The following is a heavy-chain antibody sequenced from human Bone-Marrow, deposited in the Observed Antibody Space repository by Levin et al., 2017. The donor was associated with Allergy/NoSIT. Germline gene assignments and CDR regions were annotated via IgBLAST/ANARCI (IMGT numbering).Heavy chain of an antibody. CDR3: AKDRTLGARKLDY. J-gene: IGHJ4*02. CDR1: GFTFSTYA. D-gene: IGHD1-26*01. Sequence: PGGSLRLSCAASGFTFSTYAMSWVRQAPGKGLEWVSAISDSGGSTYYADSVKGRFTISRDNSKNMLFLQMNSLRDEDTALYYCAKDRTLGARKLDYWGQGTLVTVSS. V-gene: IGHV3-23*01. CDR2: ISDSGGST.